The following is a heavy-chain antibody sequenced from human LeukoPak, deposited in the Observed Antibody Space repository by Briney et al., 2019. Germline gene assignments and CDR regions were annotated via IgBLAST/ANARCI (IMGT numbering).Heavy chain of an antibody. V-gene: IGHV3-48*03. Sequence: PGGSLRLSCAASGFAFSSFEMNWVRQAPGKGLGWVSYMECSGDNIHYADSVKGRFTISRDNAKNALFLQMSRLRGEDMCVYYCARGVVLSNYYYYMDVWDRGTTVTISS. CDR1: GFAFSSFE. CDR3: ARGVVLSNYYYYMDV. D-gene: IGHD2-15*01. J-gene: IGHJ6*03. CDR2: MECSGDNI.